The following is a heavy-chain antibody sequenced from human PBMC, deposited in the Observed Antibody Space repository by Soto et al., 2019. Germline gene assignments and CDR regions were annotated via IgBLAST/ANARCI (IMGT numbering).Heavy chain of an antibody. V-gene: IGHV3-23*01. CDR3: AKDLLLLGQVAEYFQH. Sequence: PGGSLRLSCVASGFTFISFTMSWVRQAPGKGLEWVSAISGSGGSTYYADSVKGRFAISRDNSRNTLFLQMDSLRAEDTAVYYCAKDLLLLGQVAEYFQHWGLGTLVTVSS. D-gene: IGHD2-15*01. CDR1: GFTFISFT. CDR2: ISGSGGST. J-gene: IGHJ1*01.